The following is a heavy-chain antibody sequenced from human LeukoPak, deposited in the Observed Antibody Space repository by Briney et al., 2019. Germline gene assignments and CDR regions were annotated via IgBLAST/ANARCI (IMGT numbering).Heavy chain of an antibody. CDR3: ARHSAGYTTFFDY. CDR1: GFTLRYYW. CDR2: IMQDGSEK. Sequence: GGSLRLSCAASGFTLRYYWMTWVRRAPGKGLEWVANIMQDGSEKYYVDSVKGRFTISRDNAKNSLYLQMNSLRAEDTAVYYCARHSAGYTTFFDYWGEGTLVTVSS. J-gene: IGHJ4*02. D-gene: IGHD5-24*01. V-gene: IGHV3-7*04.